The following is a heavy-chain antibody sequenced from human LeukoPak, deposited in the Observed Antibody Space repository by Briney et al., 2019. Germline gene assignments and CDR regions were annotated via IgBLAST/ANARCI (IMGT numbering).Heavy chain of an antibody. V-gene: IGHV3-7*01. CDR1: GFTFSSHW. J-gene: IGHJ4*02. CDR3: ARDGPTAYFDY. CDR2: IKEDGSEK. Sequence: GGSLRLSCAASGFTFSSHWMTWVRQAPGKGLEWVANIKEDGSEKYYVDSVKGRFTISRDNAKNSAWLQMNSLRGEDTAVYYCARDGPTAYFDYWGQGTLVTVSS. D-gene: IGHD5-18*01.